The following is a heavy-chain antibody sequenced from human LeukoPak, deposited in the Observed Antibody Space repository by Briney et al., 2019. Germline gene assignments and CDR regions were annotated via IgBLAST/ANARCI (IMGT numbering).Heavy chain of an antibody. J-gene: IGHJ4*02. CDR1: GGTFSSYA. CDR3: ARAMVRGVITSFDY. CDR2: IIPIFGTA. V-gene: IGHV1-69*05. D-gene: IGHD3-10*01. Sequence: SVKVSCKASGGTFSSYAISWVRQAPGQGLEWMGRIIPIFGTANYAQKFQGRVTITTDESTSTDYMELSSLRSEDTAVYYCARAMVRGVITSFDYWGQGTLVTVSS.